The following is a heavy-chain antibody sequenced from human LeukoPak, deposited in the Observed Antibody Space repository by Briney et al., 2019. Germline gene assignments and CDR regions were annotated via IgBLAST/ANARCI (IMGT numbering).Heavy chain of an antibody. CDR3: AKEDCSGATCYSGH. D-gene: IGHD2-15*01. J-gene: IGHJ4*02. CDR1: GFTFDDYA. V-gene: IGHV3-9*01. CDR2: ISWNSGSI. Sequence: PGGSLSLSCAASGFTFDDYAMHWVRQAPGKGLEWVSGISWNSGSIDYADSVKGRFTISRDNAKNSLYLQMINLRTEDTALYYCAKEDCSGATCYSGHRGQGTLVTVSS.